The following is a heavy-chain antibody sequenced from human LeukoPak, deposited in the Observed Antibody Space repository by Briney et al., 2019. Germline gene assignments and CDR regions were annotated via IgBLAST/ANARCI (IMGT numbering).Heavy chain of an antibody. CDR2: IYYSGST. J-gene: IGHJ4*02. CDR1: GGSISSYY. V-gene: IGHV4-59*01. D-gene: IGHD5-18*01. Sequence: PSETLSLTCTVSGGSISSYYWSWIRQPPGKGLEWIGYIYYSGSTKYNPSLKSRVTISVDTSKDQFSLKLSSVTAADTAVYYCARGGYSHFDYWGQGTLVTVSS. CDR3: ARGGYSHFDY.